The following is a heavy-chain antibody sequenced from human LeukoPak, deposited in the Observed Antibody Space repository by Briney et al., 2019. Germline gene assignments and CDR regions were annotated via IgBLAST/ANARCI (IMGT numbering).Heavy chain of an antibody. Sequence: PGGSLRLSCAASGFTFSSYSMNWVRQAPGKGLEWVANIKQDGSEKYYVDSVKGRFTISRDNAKNSLYLQMNSLRAEDTAVYYCARDRRDFWSGYTDYWGQGTLVTVSS. CDR3: ARDRRDFWSGYTDY. J-gene: IGHJ4*02. D-gene: IGHD3-3*01. CDR2: IKQDGSEK. CDR1: GFTFSSYS. V-gene: IGHV3-7*01.